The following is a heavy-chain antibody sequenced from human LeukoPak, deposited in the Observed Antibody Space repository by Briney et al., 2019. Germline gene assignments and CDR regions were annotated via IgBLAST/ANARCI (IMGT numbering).Heavy chain of an antibody. D-gene: IGHD2-15*01. CDR3: AKVFPGGYCSGGSCPTNFDY. J-gene: IGHJ4*02. CDR2: IRGIVVST. CDR1: GLTFSSYA. Sequence: GGSLRLSCEASGLTFSSYAISWVRQAPGKGLNWVSAIRGIVVSTYYADSVKGRFTISRDNSKNTLYLQMNSLRAEDTAVYYCAKVFPGGYCSGGSCPTNFDYWGQGTLVTVSS. V-gene: IGHV3-23*01.